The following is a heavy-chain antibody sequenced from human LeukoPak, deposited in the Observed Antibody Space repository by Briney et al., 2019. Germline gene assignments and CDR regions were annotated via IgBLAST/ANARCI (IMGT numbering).Heavy chain of an antibody. CDR1: GFTFDDYA. D-gene: IGHD6-19*01. CDR3: AKAYSSGWYRDAFDI. J-gene: IGHJ3*02. Sequence: GGSLRLSCAASGFTFDDYAMPWVRQAPGKGLEWVSGISWNSGSIGYADSVKGRFTISRDNAKNSLYLQMNSLRAEDTALYYCAKAYSSGWYRDAFDIWGQGTMVTVSS. V-gene: IGHV3-9*01. CDR2: ISWNSGSI.